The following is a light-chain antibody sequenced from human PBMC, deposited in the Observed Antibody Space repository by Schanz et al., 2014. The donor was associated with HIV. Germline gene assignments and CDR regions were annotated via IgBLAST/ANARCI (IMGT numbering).Light chain of an antibody. CDR2: DVT. J-gene: IGLJ2*01. Sequence: QSALTQPASVSGSLGQSITISCTGTCGDVGRYDYVSWYQQHPGQAPKLLIYDVTYRPSGISNRFSGSKSGYTASLTISGLQADDEADYYCSSYTTSSTLVFGGGTKLTVL. CDR1: CGDVGRYDY. CDR3: SSYTTSSTLV. V-gene: IGLV2-14*03.